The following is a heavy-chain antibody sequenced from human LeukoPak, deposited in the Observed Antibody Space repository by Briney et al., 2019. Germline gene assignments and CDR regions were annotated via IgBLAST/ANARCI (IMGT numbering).Heavy chain of an antibody. D-gene: IGHD3-10*01. CDR1: GGTFISYA. Sequence: SVKVSCKASGGTFISYAMSWVRRAPGEGGEGRGGSIPIFGTANYAQKFQGRVTITADKSTSTAYMELSSLRSEDTAVYYCARSMVRGESYYYYGMDVWGKGATVTVSS. J-gene: IGHJ6*04. V-gene: IGHV1-69*06. CDR3: ARSMVRGESYYYYGMDV. CDR2: SIPIFGTA.